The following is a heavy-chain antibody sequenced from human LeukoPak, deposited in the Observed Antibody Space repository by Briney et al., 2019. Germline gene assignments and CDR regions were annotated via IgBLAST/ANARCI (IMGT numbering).Heavy chain of an antibody. CDR3: ARGKGVRPPGPSIYYMDV. Sequence: ASVKVSCKASGYTFTGYYMHWVRQAPGQGLEWMGWINPNSGGTNYAQKCQGRVTMTRDTSISTAYMELSRLRSDDTAVYYCARGKGVRPPGPSIYYMDVWGKGTTVTVSS. CDR1: GYTFTGYY. CDR2: INPNSGGT. J-gene: IGHJ6*03. D-gene: IGHD1-14*01. V-gene: IGHV1-2*02.